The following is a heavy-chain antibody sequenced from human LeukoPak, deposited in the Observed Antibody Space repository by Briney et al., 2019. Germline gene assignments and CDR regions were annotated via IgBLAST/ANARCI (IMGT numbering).Heavy chain of an antibody. CDR3: AREPSGTGYYDSSGYYPSLYFQH. CDR1: GFTFSDYY. CDR2: ISSSGSTI. Sequence: GGSLRLSCAPSGFTFSDYYMGWIRQAPGKGLEWVSYISSSGSTIYYADSVKGRFTISRDNAKNSLYLQMNSLRAEDTAVYYCAREPSGTGYYDSSGYYPSLYFQHWGQGTLVTVSS. V-gene: IGHV3-11*04. J-gene: IGHJ1*01. D-gene: IGHD3-22*01.